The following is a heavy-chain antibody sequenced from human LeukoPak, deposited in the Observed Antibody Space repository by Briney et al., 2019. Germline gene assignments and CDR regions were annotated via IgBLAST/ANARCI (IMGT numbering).Heavy chain of an antibody. J-gene: IGHJ4*02. Sequence: ASVKVSCKASGYTFTSYGISWVRQAPGQGLEWMGWISAYNSNTNYAQKLQGRVTMTTDTSTSTAYMELRSLRSGDTAVYYCARVNDYGDYADYWGQGTLVTVSS. CDR1: GYTFTSYG. CDR3: ARVNDYGDYADY. D-gene: IGHD4-17*01. V-gene: IGHV1-18*01. CDR2: ISAYNSNT.